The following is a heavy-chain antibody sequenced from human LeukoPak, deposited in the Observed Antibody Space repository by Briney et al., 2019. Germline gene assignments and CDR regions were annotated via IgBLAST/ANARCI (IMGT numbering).Heavy chain of an antibody. CDR2: VCDSDAGT. CDR3: AKGVGATPFDY. D-gene: IGHD1-26*01. J-gene: IGHJ4*02. CDR1: GFTFSTYA. Sequence: GGSLRLSCAASGFTFSTYAMSWVRQAPGKGLEWVSSVCDSDAGTYYVDSVKGRFTISRDNSKNTLYLQMDRLRAEDTALYYCAKGVGATPFDYWGQGTLVTVSS. V-gene: IGHV3-23*01.